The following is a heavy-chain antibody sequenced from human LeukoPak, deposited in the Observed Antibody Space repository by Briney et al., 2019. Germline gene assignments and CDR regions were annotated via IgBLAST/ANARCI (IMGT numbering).Heavy chain of an antibody. CDR1: GGTFSSYA. J-gene: IGHJ6*02. Sequence: GASVKVSCKASGGTFSSYAISWVRQALGQGLEWMGGIIPIFGTANYAQKFQGRVSITADASTRTTYMELSSLRSEDTAVYYCASHYDILTGSRYYYYGMDVWGQGTTVTVSS. D-gene: IGHD3-9*01. CDR2: IIPIFGTA. V-gene: IGHV1-69*01. CDR3: ASHYDILTGSRYYYYGMDV.